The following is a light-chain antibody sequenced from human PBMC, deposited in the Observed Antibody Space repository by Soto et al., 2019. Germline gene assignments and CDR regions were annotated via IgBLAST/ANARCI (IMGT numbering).Light chain of an antibody. J-gene: IGLJ3*02. Sequence: QSALTQPASVSASPGQSIAISCTGTSSDVGGYEYVSWYQQHPNKAPKLISYEVSRRPPGVSNRFSGSKYGNTASLTISGLQAEDEASYYCSSYTNTGTLEVFGGGTKLTVL. CDR2: EVS. CDR3: SSYTNTGTLEV. CDR1: SSDVGGYEY. V-gene: IGLV2-14*01.